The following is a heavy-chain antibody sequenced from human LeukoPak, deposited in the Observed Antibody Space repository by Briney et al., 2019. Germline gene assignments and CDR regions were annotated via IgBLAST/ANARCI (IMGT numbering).Heavy chain of an antibody. D-gene: IGHD3-16*02. CDR2: IHHDGRI. CDR3: ARSHDHLWGNYPDY. CDR1: GGSIDSTNW. Sequence: SETLSLTCDVSGGSIDSTNWWNWVRQPPGKGLEWIGEIHHDGRINYNPSLKSRVTLSVDKSKNQFSLRPNSVTAADTAMYYCARSHDHLWGNYPDYWGQGTLVTVSS. J-gene: IGHJ4*02. V-gene: IGHV4/OR15-8*01.